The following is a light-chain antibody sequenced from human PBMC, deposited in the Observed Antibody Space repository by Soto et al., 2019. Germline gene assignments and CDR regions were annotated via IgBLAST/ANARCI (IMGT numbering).Light chain of an antibody. J-gene: IGKJ1*01. CDR1: QSVSSN. Sequence: EIVMTQSPATLSVSPGERATLSCRASQSVSSNLAWYQQKPGQAPRLLIYGASTRATGIPARFSGSGSGTEFTLTISSLQSEDFAVYFCQVYGSSSKTFGQGTKVDIK. CDR2: GAS. V-gene: IGKV3-15*01. CDR3: QVYGSSSKT.